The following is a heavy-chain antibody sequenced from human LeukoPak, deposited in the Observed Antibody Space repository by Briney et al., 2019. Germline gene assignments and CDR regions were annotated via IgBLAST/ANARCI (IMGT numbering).Heavy chain of an antibody. CDR1: GGIFTSYT. J-gene: IGHJ4*02. V-gene: IGHV1-69*06. Sequence: GASVKVSCKASGGIFTSYTISWVRQAPGQGLEWMGGIIPFFGTASYAQKFQGRVTITADKSTSTAYMELSSLRSEDTAVYYCASTGSGSYLSVDYWGQGTLVTVSS. D-gene: IGHD3-10*01. CDR3: ASTGSGSYLSVDY. CDR2: IIPFFGTA.